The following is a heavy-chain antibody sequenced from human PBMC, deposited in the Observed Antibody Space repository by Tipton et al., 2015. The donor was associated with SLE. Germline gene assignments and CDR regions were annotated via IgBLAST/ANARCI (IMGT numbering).Heavy chain of an antibody. CDR3: AREGTGTTRSYYYYMDV. D-gene: IGHD1-1*01. V-gene: IGHV4-61*02. CDR2: IHTSGNT. Sequence: TLSLTCTVSGGSISSGNYFWSWIRQPAGKGLEWIGRIHTSGNTNYNPSPSLESRVTVSVDPSKNQFSLKLSSVTAADTAVYYCAREGTGTTRSYYYYMDVLGKGTTVTVSS. CDR1: GGSISSGNYF. J-gene: IGHJ6*03.